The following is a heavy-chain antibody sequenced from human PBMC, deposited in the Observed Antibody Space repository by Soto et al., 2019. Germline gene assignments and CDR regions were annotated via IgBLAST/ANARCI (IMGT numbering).Heavy chain of an antibody. V-gene: IGHV4-30-4*01. D-gene: IGHD4-17*01. CDR3: ARSTTQIGFDY. J-gene: IGHJ4*02. Sequence: PSETLSLTCSVSGGSISSGDYYWSWIRQPPEKGLEWIAFIYFSGSTYYNPSLKSRLTISVDTSKNQFSLKLSSVTAADTAVYYCARSTTQIGFDYWGQGTLVTVSS. CDR2: IYFSGST. CDR1: GGSISSGDYY.